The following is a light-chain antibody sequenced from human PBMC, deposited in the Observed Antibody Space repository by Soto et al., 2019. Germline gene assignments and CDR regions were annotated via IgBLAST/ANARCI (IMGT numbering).Light chain of an antibody. J-gene: IGKJ5*01. Sequence: ILTQSPVTLSLSLGDRATLSCRASQSVSTYLAWYRQKPGQPPRLLIYDTSNRATGVPPRFSGSRSGTDFTLTISSVEPEDFALYFCHLRNTFGQGTRLEI. CDR1: QSVSTY. V-gene: IGKV3-11*01. CDR2: DTS. CDR3: HLRNT.